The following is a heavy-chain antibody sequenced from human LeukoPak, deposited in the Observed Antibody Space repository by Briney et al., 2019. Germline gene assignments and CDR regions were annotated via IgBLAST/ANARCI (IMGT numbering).Heavy chain of an antibody. J-gene: IGHJ4*02. CDR1: GFTFSSYA. D-gene: IGHD4-17*01. CDR3: ARGGYGDPYYFDY. CDR2: IYSGGST. V-gene: IGHV3-53*01. Sequence: GGSLRLSCAASGFTFSSYAMSWVRQAPGKGLEWVSAIYSGGSTYYADSVKGRFTISRDNSKNTLYLQMNSLRAEDTAVYYCARGGYGDPYYFDYWGQGTLVTVSS.